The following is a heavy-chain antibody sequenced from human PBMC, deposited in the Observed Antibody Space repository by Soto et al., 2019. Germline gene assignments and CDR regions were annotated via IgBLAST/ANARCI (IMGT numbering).Heavy chain of an antibody. CDR1: GGSISSYY. D-gene: IGHD3-3*01. Sequence: SETLSLTCTVSGGSISSYYWSWIRQPAGKGLEWIGRIYTSGSTNYNPSLKSRVTMSVDTSKNQFSLKLSSVTAADTAVYYCARVGPPYYDFWSGPSYYYGMDVWGQGTTVTASS. J-gene: IGHJ6*02. V-gene: IGHV4-4*07. CDR3: ARVGPPYYDFWSGPSYYYGMDV. CDR2: IYTSGST.